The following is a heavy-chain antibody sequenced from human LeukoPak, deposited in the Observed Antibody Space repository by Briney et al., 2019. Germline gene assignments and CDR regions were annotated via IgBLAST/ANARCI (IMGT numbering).Heavy chain of an antibody. J-gene: IGHJ4*02. CDR3: ARDLGGYCSGGSCY. D-gene: IGHD2-15*01. Sequence: GRSLRLSCAASGLTFSSYAMHWVRQAPGKGLEWVAVISYDGSNKYYADSVKGRFTISRDNSKNTLYLQMNSLRAEDTAVYYCARDLGGYCSGGSCYWGQGTLVTVSS. V-gene: IGHV3-30-3*01. CDR1: GLTFSSYA. CDR2: ISYDGSNK.